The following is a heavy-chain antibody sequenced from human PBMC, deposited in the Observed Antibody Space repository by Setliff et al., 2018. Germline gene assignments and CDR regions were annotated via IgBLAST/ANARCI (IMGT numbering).Heavy chain of an antibody. CDR2: INSDGSST. CDR1: GFTFSSYW. J-gene: IGHJ3*02. V-gene: IGHV3-74*01. Sequence: PGGSLRLSCAASGFTFSSYWMHWVRQAPGKGLVWVSRINSDGSSTSYADSVKGRFTISRDNAKNTLYLQMNSLRAEDTAVYYCARAPSSSWFSEAFDIWGQGTMVTVSS. CDR3: ARAPSSSWFSEAFDI. D-gene: IGHD6-13*01.